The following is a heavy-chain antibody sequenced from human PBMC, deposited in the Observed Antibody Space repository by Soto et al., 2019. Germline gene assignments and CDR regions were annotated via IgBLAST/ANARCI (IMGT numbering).Heavy chain of an antibody. CDR2: ISGSGDST. D-gene: IGHD6-19*01. CDR3: AKGVPGISVAGTGYFQQ. J-gene: IGHJ1*01. V-gene: IGHV3-23*01. CDR1: GFTFSSYA. Sequence: EVQLLESGGGLVQPGGSLRLSCAASGFTFSSYAMSWVRQAPGKGLEWVSGISGSGDSTYYADSVKGRFTISRDNSKNTLYLQMNSLRAEDTAGYYCAKGVPGISVAGTGYFQQWGQGTLVTVSS.